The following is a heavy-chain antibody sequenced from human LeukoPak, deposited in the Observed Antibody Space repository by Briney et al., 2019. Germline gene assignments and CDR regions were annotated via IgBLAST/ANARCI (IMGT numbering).Heavy chain of an antibody. Sequence: SETLSLTCTVSGGSISSYYWSWIRQPPGKGLEWIGYIYYSGSTNYNPSLKSRVTISVDTSKNQFSLKLSSVTAADTAVYYCARYFSPPRITMIVVVPTLYYMDVWGKGTTVTVSS. CDR3: ARYFSPPRITMIVVVPTLYYMDV. V-gene: IGHV4-59*08. CDR1: GGSISSYY. D-gene: IGHD3-22*01. CDR2: IYYSGST. J-gene: IGHJ6*03.